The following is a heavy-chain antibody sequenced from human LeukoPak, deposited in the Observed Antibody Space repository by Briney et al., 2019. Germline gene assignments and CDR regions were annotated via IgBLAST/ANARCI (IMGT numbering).Heavy chain of an antibody. Sequence: SETLSLTCTVSGASVSGSAYYWGWIRQPPGKGLEWIGSIYYSGSTYYNPSLKSRVTISVDTSKNQFSLKLSSVTAADTAVYYCARGGRGSHDWGQGTLVTVS. J-gene: IGHJ4*02. CDR1: GASVSGSAYY. D-gene: IGHD3-16*01. V-gene: IGHV4-39*07. CDR2: IYYSGST. CDR3: ARGGRGSHD.